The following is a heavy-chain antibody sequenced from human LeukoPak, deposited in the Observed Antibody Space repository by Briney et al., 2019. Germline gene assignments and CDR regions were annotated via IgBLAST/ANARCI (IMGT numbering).Heavy chain of an antibody. CDR3: ARRGYCSSTSCYTKSWFDP. Sequence: ASVKVSCKASGYTFTSYYMHWVRQAPGQGLEWMGIINPSGGSTSYAQKFQSRVTITRDTSKSTVYMEMRSLRSEDTAVYYCARRGYCSSTSCYTKSWFDPWGQGTLVTVSS. CDR2: INPSGGST. D-gene: IGHD2-2*02. J-gene: IGHJ5*02. V-gene: IGHV1-46*03. CDR1: GYTFTSYY.